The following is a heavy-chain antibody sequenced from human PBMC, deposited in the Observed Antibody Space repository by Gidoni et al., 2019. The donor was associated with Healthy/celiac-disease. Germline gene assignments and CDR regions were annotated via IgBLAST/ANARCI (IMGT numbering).Heavy chain of an antibody. J-gene: IGHJ6*02. CDR3: ARGQTLWLLYGMDV. V-gene: IGHV3-33*08. CDR2: IWYDGSNK. CDR1: GFTFSSYG. Sequence: QVQLVESGGGVVQPGRSLRLSCATSGFTFSSYGMHWVRQAPGKGLEWVAVIWYDGSNKYYADSVKGRFTISRDNYKNTLYLQMNSLRAEDTAVYYCARGQTLWLLYGMDVWGQGTTVTVSS. D-gene: IGHD5-18*01.